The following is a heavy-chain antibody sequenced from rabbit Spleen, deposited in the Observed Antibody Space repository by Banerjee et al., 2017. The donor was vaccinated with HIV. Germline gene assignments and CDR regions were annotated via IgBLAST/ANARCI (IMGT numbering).Heavy chain of an antibody. D-gene: IGHD4-1*01. CDR3: ARDLAGVIGWNFGL. CDR1: GFDLSNYG. Sequence: QEQLKETGGGLVQPGGSLTLSCKASGFDLSNYGVSWVRQAPGKGLEWIGYINSSSDGAAYATWAKDRFTISKTSSTTVTLQMTSLTAADTATYFCARDLAGVIGWNFGLWGPGTLVTVS. J-gene: IGHJ4*01. V-gene: IGHV1S45*01. CDR2: INSSSDGA.